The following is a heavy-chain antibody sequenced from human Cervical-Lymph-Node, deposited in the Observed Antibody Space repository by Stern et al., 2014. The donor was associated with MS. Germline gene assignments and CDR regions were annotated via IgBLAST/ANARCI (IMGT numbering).Heavy chain of an antibody. CDR2: VYHTGTT. J-gene: IGHJ6*02. CDR1: GASISTYY. V-gene: IGHV4-59*01. CDR3: ASSSDYRPYYYSGLNV. Sequence: QVQLVQSGPGLVKPSETLTLTCTVSGASISTYYWSWIRQPPGKGLEWIGCVYHTGTTNYNFALQGRLTMSVDASKNQFFLNLNSVTAADTATYYCASSSDYRPYYYSGLNVWGPGTTVPVSS. D-gene: IGHD3-10*01.